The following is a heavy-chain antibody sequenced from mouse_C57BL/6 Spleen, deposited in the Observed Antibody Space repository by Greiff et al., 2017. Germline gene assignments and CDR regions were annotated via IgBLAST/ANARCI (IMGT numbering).Heavy chain of an antibody. Sequence: VQLVESGPELVKPGASVKISCKASGYAFSSSWMNWVKQRPGKGLEWIGRIYPGDGDTNYNGKFKGKATLTADKSSSTAYMQLSSLTSEDSAVYFCAKYYAYFDYWGQGTTLTVSS. CDR2: IYPGDGDT. D-gene: IGHD1-1*01. V-gene: IGHV1-82*01. CDR3: AKYYAYFDY. CDR1: GYAFSSSW. J-gene: IGHJ2*01.